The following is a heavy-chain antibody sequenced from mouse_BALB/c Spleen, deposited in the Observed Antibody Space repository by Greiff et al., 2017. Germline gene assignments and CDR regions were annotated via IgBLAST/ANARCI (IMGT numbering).Heavy chain of an antibody. V-gene: IGHV5-6-5*01. CDR2: ISSGGST. CDR3: ARGRGYDAYFDY. D-gene: IGHD2-2*01. CDR1: GFTFSSYA. J-gene: IGHJ2*01. Sequence: DVHLVESGGGLVKPGGSLKLSCAASGFTFSSYAMSWVRQTPEKRLEWVASISSGGSTYYPDSVKGRFTISRDNARNILYLQMSSLRSEDTAMYYCARGRGYDAYFDYWGQGTTLTVSS.